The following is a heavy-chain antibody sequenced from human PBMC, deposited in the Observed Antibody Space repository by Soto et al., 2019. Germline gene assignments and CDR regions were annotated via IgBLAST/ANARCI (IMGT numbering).Heavy chain of an antibody. Sequence: QVQLVQSGAEVKKPGASVKVSCKASGYTFTGYYMHWVRQAPGQGLEWMGWINPNSGGTNYAQKFQGRVTMTRDTSISTAYMELSRLRSDDTAVYYCALFEVVVVITTRASDYWGQGTLVTVSS. CDR3: ALFEVVVVITTRASDY. D-gene: IGHD3-22*01. J-gene: IGHJ4*02. V-gene: IGHV1-2*02. CDR1: GYTFTGYY. CDR2: INPNSGGT.